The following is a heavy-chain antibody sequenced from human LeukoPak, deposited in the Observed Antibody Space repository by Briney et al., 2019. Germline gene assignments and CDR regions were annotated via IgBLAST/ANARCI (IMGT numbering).Heavy chain of an antibody. CDR3: ARIGGGDFWSGYCY. CDR1: GFTFDDYG. CDR2: INWNGGST. J-gene: IGHJ4*02. Sequence: PGGSLRLPCAASGFTFDDYGMSWVRQAPGKGLEWVSGINWNGGSTGYADSVKGRFTISRDNAKNSLYLQMNSLRAEDTALYYCARIGGGDFWSGYCYWGQGTLVTVSS. V-gene: IGHV3-20*04. D-gene: IGHD3-3*01.